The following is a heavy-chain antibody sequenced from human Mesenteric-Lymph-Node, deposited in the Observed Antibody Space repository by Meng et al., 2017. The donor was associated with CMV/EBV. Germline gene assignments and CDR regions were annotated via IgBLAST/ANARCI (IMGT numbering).Heavy chain of an antibody. Sequence: CKASGYTFTSYTMNWLRQAPGQGLEWMGWINTNTGNPTYAQGFTGRFVFSLDTSVSTAYLQISSLKAEDTAVYYCARDHSGYDFDYWGQGTLVTVSS. J-gene: IGHJ4*02. D-gene: IGHD5-12*01. V-gene: IGHV7-4-1*02. CDR3: ARDHSGYDFDY. CDR2: INTNTGNP. CDR1: GYTFTSYT.